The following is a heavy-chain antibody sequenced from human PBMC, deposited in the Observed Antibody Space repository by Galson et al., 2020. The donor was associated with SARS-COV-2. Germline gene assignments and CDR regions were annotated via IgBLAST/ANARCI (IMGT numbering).Heavy chain of an antibody. V-gene: IGHV1-8*01. CDR1: GYTFTTYD. Sequence: ASVKVSCKASGYTFTTYDINWVRQATGQGLEWLGWVNPNSGNTGYAQNFRGRVTMTRNTSISTAYMELSSLRSEDTAVYYCARGPGDRVVTERGGFDPWGRGTLVTVSS. CDR2: VNPNSGNT. CDR3: ARGPGDRVVTERGGFDP. D-gene: IGHD2-21*02. J-gene: IGHJ5*02.